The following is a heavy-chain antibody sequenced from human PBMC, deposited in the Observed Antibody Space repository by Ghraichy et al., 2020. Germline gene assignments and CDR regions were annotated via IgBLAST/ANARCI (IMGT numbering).Heavy chain of an antibody. V-gene: IGHV1-69*13. CDR2: IIPIFGTA. J-gene: IGHJ6*02. CDR1: GGTFSSYA. CDR3: ARGTTTVTTRNYYGMDV. Sequence: SVKVSCKASGGTFSSYAISWVRQAPGQGLEWMGGIIPIFGTANYAQKFQGRVTITADESTSTAYMELSSLRSEDTAVYYCARGTTTVTTRNYYGMDVWGQGTTVTVSS. D-gene: IGHD4-17*01.